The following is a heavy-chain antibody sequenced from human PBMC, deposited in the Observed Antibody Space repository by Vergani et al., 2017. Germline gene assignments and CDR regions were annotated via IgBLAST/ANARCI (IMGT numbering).Heavy chain of an antibody. CDR1: GFTFSSYS. J-gene: IGHJ5*02. D-gene: IGHD5-12*01. Sequence: EVQLVESGGGLVQPGGSLRLSCAASGFTFSSYSMNRVRQAPGKGLEWVSYISSSSSTIYYADSVKGRFTISRDNAKNSLYLQMNSLRAEDTAVYYCARVATIVWFDPWGQGTLVTVSS. CDR3: ARVATIVWFDP. V-gene: IGHV3-48*01. CDR2: ISSSSSTI.